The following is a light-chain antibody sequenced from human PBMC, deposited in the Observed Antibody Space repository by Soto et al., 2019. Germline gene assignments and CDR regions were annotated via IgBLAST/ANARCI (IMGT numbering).Light chain of an antibody. Sequence: EIVLTQSPGTLSLSPGERATLSCRASQSVSSSYLAWYQQKPGQAPRLLIYGASSRATGIPARFSGSGSGTDFTLSISTLEPEDFAVYYCQQRNYPLTFGGGTKVEI. CDR2: GAS. CDR3: QQRNYPLT. CDR1: QSVSSSY. J-gene: IGKJ4*01. V-gene: IGKV3D-20*02.